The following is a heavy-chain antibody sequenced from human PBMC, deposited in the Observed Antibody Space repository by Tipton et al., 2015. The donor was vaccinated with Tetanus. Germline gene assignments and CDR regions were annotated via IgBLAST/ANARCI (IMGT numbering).Heavy chain of an antibody. J-gene: IGHJ5*02. V-gene: IGHV4-59*01. CDR2: VHYSGST. CDR1: GVSIRNYY. D-gene: IGHD6-19*01. Sequence: TLSLTCSVSGVSIRNYYWAWIRQPPERGLEWIGYVHYSGSTNYSPSLRSRVTLSVDTSKSQFSVKVTSVTAADTAMYYCVRSSPIRVADKWGVDWFYPWGQGTLVTVSS. CDR3: VRSSPIRVADKWGVDWFYP.